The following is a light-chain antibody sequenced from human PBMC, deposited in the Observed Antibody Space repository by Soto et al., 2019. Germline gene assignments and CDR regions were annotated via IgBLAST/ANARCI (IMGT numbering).Light chain of an antibody. CDR1: SSGVGGYKY. J-gene: IGLJ1*01. CDR3: CSYAGGPEV. V-gene: IGLV2-11*01. Sequence: QSALTQPRSVSGSPGQSVTISCTGTSSGVGGYKYVSWYQQKPGKAPKLIIYGVSRWPSGVPNRFSGSKSGNRASLTISGLQAEDEGDYYCCSYAGGPEVFGTGTKVTV. CDR2: GVS.